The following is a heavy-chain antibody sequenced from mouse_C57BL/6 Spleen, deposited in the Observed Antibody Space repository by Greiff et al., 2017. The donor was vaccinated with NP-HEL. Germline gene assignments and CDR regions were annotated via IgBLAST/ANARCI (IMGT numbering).Heavy chain of an antibody. CDR3: AREAYYGNYAYFDY. CDR2: IWTGGGT. J-gene: IGHJ2*01. Sequence: VMLVESGPGLVAPSQSLSITCTVSGFSLTSYAISWVRQPPGKGLEWLGVIWTGGGTNYNSALKSRLSISKDNSKSQVFLKMNSLQTDDTARYYCAREAYYGNYAYFDYWGQGTTLTVSS. CDR1: GFSLTSYA. V-gene: IGHV2-9-1*01. D-gene: IGHD2-10*01.